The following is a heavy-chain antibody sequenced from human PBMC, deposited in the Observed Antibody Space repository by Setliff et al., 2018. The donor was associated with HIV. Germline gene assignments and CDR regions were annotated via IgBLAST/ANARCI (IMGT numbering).Heavy chain of an antibody. V-gene: IGHV3-48*04. CDR1: GITLSGYK. CDR2: ISSSSSTI. D-gene: IGHD2-21*02. J-gene: IGHJ4*02. Sequence: GGSLRLSCAASGITLSGYKMNWVRQAPGKGLEWISYISSSSSTIYYSDSVRGRFIISRDNAKNSLYLQMNSLRAEDTAVYYCVRGAMVVTRHFEYWGQGTPVTVSS. CDR3: VRGAMVVTRHFEY.